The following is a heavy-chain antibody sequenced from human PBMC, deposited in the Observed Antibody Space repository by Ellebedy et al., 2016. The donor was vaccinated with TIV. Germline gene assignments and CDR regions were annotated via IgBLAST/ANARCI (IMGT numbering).Heavy chain of an antibody. CDR3: ARDQWLGRAYYFDS. V-gene: IGHV3-7*01. D-gene: IGHD6-19*01. CDR1: GFTFSSYW. CDR2: IKQDGSEK. J-gene: IGHJ4*02. Sequence: GESLKISCAASGFTFSSYWINWVRQAPGKGLEWVANIKQDGSEKYYVDSVKGRFSISRDNTKNSLYLQMNSLTDEDTAVYYCARDQWLGRAYYFDSWGQGTLVTVSS.